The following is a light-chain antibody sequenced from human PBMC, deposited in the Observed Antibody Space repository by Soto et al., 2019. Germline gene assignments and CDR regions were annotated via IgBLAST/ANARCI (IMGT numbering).Light chain of an antibody. V-gene: IGKV3D-7*01. CDR3: QQDYNLPWT. J-gene: IGKJ1*01. CDR1: QSVSSSY. Sequence: EIVITQSPATLSLSPGERATLSCRASQSVSSSYLSWYQQKPGQAPRLLIYAASIRATGIPARFSGSGSGPAFTLTISSLQPEDFAVYYCQQDYNLPWTFGQGAKVEIK. CDR2: AAS.